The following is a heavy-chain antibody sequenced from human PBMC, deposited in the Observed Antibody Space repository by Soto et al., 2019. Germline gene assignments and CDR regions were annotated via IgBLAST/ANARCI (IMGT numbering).Heavy chain of an antibody. J-gene: IGHJ4*02. D-gene: IGHD3-3*01. CDR1: GFTFSNAW. CDR3: TTDLGVVGVRGYYDFWSGYSFPPTGSDY. CDR2: IKSKTDGGTT. Sequence: GGSLRLSCAASGFTFSNAWMSWVRQAPGKGLEWVGRIKSKTDGGTTDYAAPVKGRFTISRDDSKNTLYLQMNSLKTEDTAVYYCTTDLGVVGVRGYYDFWSGYSFPPTGSDYWGQGTLVTVSS. V-gene: IGHV3-15*01.